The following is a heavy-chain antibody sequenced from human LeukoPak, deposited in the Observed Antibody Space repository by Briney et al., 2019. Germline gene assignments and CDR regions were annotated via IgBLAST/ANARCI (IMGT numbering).Heavy chain of an antibody. Sequence: GGSLRLSCAASGFTFSSYWMSWVRQAPGKGLEWVANIKRDGSEKYYVDSVKGRFTISRDNAKNSLYLQMNSLRAEDTAVYYCARDLRYCSSTSCSYYFDYWGQGTLVIVSS. CDR1: GFTFSSYW. V-gene: IGHV3-7*01. D-gene: IGHD2-2*01. J-gene: IGHJ4*02. CDR3: ARDLRYCSSTSCSYYFDY. CDR2: IKRDGSEK.